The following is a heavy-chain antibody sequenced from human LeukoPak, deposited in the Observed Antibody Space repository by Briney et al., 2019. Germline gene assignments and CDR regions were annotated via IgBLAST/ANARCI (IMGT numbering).Heavy chain of an antibody. D-gene: IGHD3-9*01. V-gene: IGHV4-39*01. CDR2: IYYSGST. CDR3: ARHQSYYDILTGYPSWGYYSDY. J-gene: IGHJ4*02. Sequence: SETLSLTCTVSGGSISSSSYYWSWIRQPPGKGLEWIGSIYYSGSTYCNPSLKSRVTISVDTSKNQFSLKLSSVTAADTAVYYCARHQSYYDILTGYPSWGYYSDYWGQGTLVTVSS. CDR1: GGSISSSSYY.